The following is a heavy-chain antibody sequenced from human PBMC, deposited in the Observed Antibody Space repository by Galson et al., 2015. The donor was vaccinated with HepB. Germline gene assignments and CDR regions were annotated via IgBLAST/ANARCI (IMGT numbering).Heavy chain of an antibody. CDR3: ARHSPKYDDYNYYYGMDV. D-gene: IGHD3-3*01. CDR1: GYSFTSYW. Sequence: QSGAEVKKPGESLRISCKGYGYSFTSYWISWVRQMPGKGLEWMGNIDPSDSYTNYSPSFQGHVTISADKSISTAYLQWSSLKASDTAMYYCARHSPKYDDYNYYYGMDVWGRGTTVTVSS. CDR2: IDPSDSYT. J-gene: IGHJ6*02. V-gene: IGHV5-10-1*01.